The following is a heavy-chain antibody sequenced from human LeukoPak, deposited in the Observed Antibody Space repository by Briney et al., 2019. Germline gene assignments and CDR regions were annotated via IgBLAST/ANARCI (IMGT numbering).Heavy chain of an antibody. J-gene: IGHJ6*04. Sequence: GGSLRLSCEASGFTCGDYYISWIRQAPGKGLEWVSYISSSSSYTNYADSVKGRFTISRDNAKNSLYLQMNSLRAEDTAVYYCARAFRLYGMDVWGKGTTVTVSS. V-gene: IGHV3-11*06. CDR3: ARAFRLYGMDV. CDR1: GFTCGDYY. D-gene: IGHD2/OR15-2a*01. CDR2: ISSSSSYT.